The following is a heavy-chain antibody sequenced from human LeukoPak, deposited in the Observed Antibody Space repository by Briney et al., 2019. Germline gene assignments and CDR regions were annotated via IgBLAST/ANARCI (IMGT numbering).Heavy chain of an antibody. Sequence: SETLSLTRIVSGGSLSSYFWSWIRPPPPKGLEWVGYIYYSGSTNYNPSLNSRVTIPVDTSKNQFSLKLSSVTAADTAVYYCARDAIGRDGYKVCFDYWGQGTLVTVSS. CDR1: GGSLSSYF. D-gene: IGHD5-24*01. CDR2: IYYSGST. J-gene: IGHJ4*02. V-gene: IGHV4-59*01. CDR3: ARDAIGRDGYKVCFDY.